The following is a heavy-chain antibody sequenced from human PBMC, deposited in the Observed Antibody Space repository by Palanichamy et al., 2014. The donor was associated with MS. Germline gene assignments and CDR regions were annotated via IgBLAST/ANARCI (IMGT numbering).Heavy chain of an antibody. J-gene: IGHJ6*02. Sequence: EVQLLEVWGGLLQPGGSRETLLWSLWIHVCQLCHDLGPPGVQGRGLEWVSCIGATGAKTYYADSVKGRFTVSRDNSKNTLYLQMNSLRAEDMAVYYCARPRFGISWGHGMDVWGRGTTVTVSS. CDR3: ARPRFGISWGHGMDV. D-gene: IGHD3-10*01. CDR1: IHVCQLC. V-gene: IGHV3-23*01. CDR2: IGATGAKT.